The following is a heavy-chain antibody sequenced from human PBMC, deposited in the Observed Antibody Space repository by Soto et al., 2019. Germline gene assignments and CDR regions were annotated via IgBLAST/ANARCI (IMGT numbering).Heavy chain of an antibody. CDR2: IFFNGGT. CDR3: ARATTSYYGPASLDY. D-gene: IGHD2-21*01. V-gene: IGHV4-31*03. CDR1: GDSIVSSSSY. Sequence: QVQLQESGPGLVKPSQTLSLTCSVSGDSIVSSSSYWGWIRQHPGYGLEWIGYIFFNGGTFYNPSLQSRLSISVDTSKNRFSLKLSSVTAADTAVYYCARATTSYYGPASLDYWGQGTLVTVSS. J-gene: IGHJ4*02.